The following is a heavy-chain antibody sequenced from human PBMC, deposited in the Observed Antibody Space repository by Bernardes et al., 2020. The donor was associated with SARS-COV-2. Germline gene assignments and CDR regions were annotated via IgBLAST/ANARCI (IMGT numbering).Heavy chain of an antibody. CDR2: MNPNSGNT. CDR1: GYTFTSYD. J-gene: IGHJ4*02. CDR3: AVPRGYSSGWYLGGVFDY. Sequence: ASVKVSCKASGYTFTSYDINWVRQATGQGLEWMGWMNPNSGNTGYAQKFQGRVTMTRNTSISTAYMELSSLRSEDTAVYYCAVPRGYSSGWYLGGVFDYWGQGTLVTVSS. V-gene: IGHV1-8*01. D-gene: IGHD6-19*01.